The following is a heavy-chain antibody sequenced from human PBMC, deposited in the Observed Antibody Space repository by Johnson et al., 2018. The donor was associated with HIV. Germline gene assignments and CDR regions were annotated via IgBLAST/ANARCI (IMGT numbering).Heavy chain of an antibody. V-gene: IGHV3-23*04. D-gene: IGHD6-6*01. J-gene: IGHJ3*02. Sequence: VHLVESGGGLVQPGGSLRLSCAASGFTFDDYTMHWVRQAPGKGLEWVSAISGSGGSTYYADSVKGRFTISRDNSKNTLYLQMNSLRAEDTAVYNCAKDRDSSSPNDAFDIWGQGTMVTVSS. CDR1: GFTFDDYT. CDR2: ISGSGGST. CDR3: AKDRDSSSPNDAFDI.